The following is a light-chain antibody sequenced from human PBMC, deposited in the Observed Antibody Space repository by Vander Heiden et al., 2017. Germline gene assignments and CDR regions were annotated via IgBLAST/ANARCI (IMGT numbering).Light chain of an antibody. J-gene: IGLJ2*01. V-gene: IGLV2-8*01. CDR1: SSDIGACNY. Sequence: QSALTQPPSASGSPGQSVTISCTGTSSDIGACNYVSWYQQHPGKAPQLMIYEVAKRPSGVPDRFSGSKSGNTASLTVSGLQADDEADYYCNSYAGSDNFVLFGGGTKLTVL. CDR3: NSYAGSDNFVL. CDR2: EVA.